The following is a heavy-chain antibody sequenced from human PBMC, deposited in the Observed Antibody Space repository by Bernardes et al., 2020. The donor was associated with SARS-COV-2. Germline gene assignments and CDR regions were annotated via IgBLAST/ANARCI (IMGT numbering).Heavy chain of an antibody. CDR2: ISSIGSTI. CDR1: GFTFSDYY. V-gene: IGHV3-11*01. D-gene: IGHD3-3*01. Sequence: GSLRLSCAASGFTFSDYYMSWIRQAPGKGLEWVSYISSIGSTIYYADSVKGRFTISRDNAKNSLYLQMNSLRAEDTAVYYCARAFALFRNWFDPWGQGTLVTVSS. CDR3: ARAFALFRNWFDP. J-gene: IGHJ5*02.